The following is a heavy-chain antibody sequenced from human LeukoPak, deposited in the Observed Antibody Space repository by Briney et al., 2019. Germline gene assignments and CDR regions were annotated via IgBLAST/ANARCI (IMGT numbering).Heavy chain of an antibody. Sequence: PGGSLRLSCAASGFTFSSYAMSWVRQAPGKGLEWVSAISGSGGSTYYADSVKGRFTISRDNSKNTLCLQMNSLRAEDTAVYYCAKFKGQHLAMYYFDYWGQGTLVTVSS. J-gene: IGHJ4*02. CDR3: AKFKGQHLAMYYFDY. D-gene: IGHD6-13*01. V-gene: IGHV3-23*01. CDR2: ISGSGGST. CDR1: GFTFSSYA.